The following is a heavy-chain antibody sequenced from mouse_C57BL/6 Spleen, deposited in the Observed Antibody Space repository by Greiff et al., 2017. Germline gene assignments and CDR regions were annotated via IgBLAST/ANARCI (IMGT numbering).Heavy chain of an antibody. CDR2: INPSSGYT. D-gene: IGHD1-1*01. CDR1: GYTFTSYW. CDR3: ARSASMDYYGSSYWYFDV. J-gene: IGHJ1*03. V-gene: IGHV1-7*01. Sequence: QVQLKQSGAELAKPGASVKLSCKASGYTFTSYWMHWVKQRPGQGLEWIGYINPSSGYTKYNQKFKDKATLTADKSSSTAYMQLSSLTYEDSAVYYCARSASMDYYGSSYWYFDVWGTGTTVTVSS.